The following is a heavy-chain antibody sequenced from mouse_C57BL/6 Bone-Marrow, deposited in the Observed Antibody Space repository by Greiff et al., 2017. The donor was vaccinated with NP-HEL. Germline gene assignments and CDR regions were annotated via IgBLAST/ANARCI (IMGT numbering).Heavy chain of an antibody. CDR2: IDPNSGGT. CDR1: GYTFTSYW. V-gene: IGHV1-72*01. Sequence: VKLQESGAELVKPGASVKLSCKASGYTFTSYWMHWVKQRPGRGLEWIGRIDPNSGGTKYNEKFKSKATLTVDKPSSTAYMQLSSLTSEDSAVYYCASPIWYFDVWGTGTTVTVSS. CDR3: ASPIWYFDV. J-gene: IGHJ1*03. D-gene: IGHD6-5*01.